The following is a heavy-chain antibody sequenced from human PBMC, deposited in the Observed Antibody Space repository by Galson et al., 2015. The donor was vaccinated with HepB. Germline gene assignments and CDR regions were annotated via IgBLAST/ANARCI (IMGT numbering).Heavy chain of an antibody. CDR2: FDPEDGET. CDR3: ATTYYDILTGYYLNWYFDL. J-gene: IGHJ2*01. Sequence: SVKVSCKVSGYTLTELSMHWVRQAPGKGLEWMGGFDPEDGETIYAQKFQGRVTMTEDTSTDTAYMELSSLRSEDTAVYYCATTYYDILTGYYLNWYFDLWGRGTLVTVSS. D-gene: IGHD3-9*01. V-gene: IGHV1-24*01. CDR1: GYTLTELS.